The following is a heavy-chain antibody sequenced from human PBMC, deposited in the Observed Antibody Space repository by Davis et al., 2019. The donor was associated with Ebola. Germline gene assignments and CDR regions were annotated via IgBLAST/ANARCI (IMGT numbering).Heavy chain of an antibody. CDR1: GFTFDDYA. CDR2: ISWNSGSI. D-gene: IGHD3-3*01. CDR3: AKDPVRFLEWLTTNWFDP. Sequence: SLKISCAASGFTFDDYAMHWVRQAPGKGLEWVSGISWNSGSIGYADSVKGRFTISRDNAKNSLYLQMNSLRAEDTALYYCAKDPVRFLEWLTTNWFDPWGQGTLVTVSS. J-gene: IGHJ5*02. V-gene: IGHV3-9*01.